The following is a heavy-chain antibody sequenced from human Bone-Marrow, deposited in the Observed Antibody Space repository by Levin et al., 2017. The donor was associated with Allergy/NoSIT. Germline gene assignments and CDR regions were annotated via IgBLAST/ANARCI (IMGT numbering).Heavy chain of an antibody. J-gene: IGHJ5*02. CDR3: AKAHCGSTSCYTSSGLDP. Sequence: GGSLRLSCAASGFTFSSYGMSWVRQAPGKGLEWVSAISGSGTSTYYADSVKGRFTISRDNSKNTLSLQMNSLRAEDTAVYYCAKAHCGSTSCYTSSGLDPWGQGTLVTVSS. CDR1: GFTFSSYG. D-gene: IGHD2-2*02. V-gene: IGHV3-23*01. CDR2: ISGSGTST.